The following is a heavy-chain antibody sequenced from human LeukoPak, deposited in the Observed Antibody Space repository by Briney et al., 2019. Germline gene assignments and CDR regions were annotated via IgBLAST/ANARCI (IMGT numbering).Heavy chain of an antibody. CDR1: GYAFTAYY. CDR3: ATASVGYCSGGSCYTDYYYYYMDV. CDR2: FDPEDGET. J-gene: IGHJ6*03. Sequence: ASVKVSCKASGYAFTAYYVHWVRQAPGKGLEWMGGFDPEDGETIYAQKFQGRVTMTEDTSTDTAYMELSSLRSEDTAVYYCATASVGYCSGGSCYTDYYYYYMDVWGKGTTVTVSS. V-gene: IGHV1-24*01. D-gene: IGHD2-15*01.